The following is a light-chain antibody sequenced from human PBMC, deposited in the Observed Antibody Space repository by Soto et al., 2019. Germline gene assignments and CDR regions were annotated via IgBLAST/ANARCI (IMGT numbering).Light chain of an antibody. CDR2: DAY. Sequence: EVVLTQSPVTLSLSPGERATLSCRASQSFRGLLAWYQQKPGQAPRLLIYDAYNRATGFPARFSGSGSGTDFTPTISSLQSEDFAVYYCQQYNNWPEFGQGTKVEIK. CDR3: QQYNNWPE. CDR1: QSFRGL. J-gene: IGKJ1*01. V-gene: IGKV3-11*01.